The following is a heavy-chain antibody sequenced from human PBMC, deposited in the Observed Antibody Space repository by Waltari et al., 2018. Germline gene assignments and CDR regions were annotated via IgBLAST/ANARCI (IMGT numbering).Heavy chain of an antibody. CDR2: IYYSGST. CDR3: ARDPRRDGYNCLDY. J-gene: IGHJ4*02. D-gene: IGHD5-12*01. V-gene: IGHV4-59*01. CDR1: GGSISSYY. Sequence: QVQLQESGPGLVKPSETLSLTCTVSGGSISSYYWSWIRQPPGKGLEWIGYIYYSGSTNYNPSLNSRVTISVDPSKNPFSLKLSAVTAADTAVYYCARDPRRDGYNCLDYWGQGTLVTVSS.